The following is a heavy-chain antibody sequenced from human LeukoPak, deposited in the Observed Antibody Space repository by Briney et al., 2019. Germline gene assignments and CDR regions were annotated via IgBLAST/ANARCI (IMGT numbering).Heavy chain of an antibody. CDR1: GLSAYG. D-gene: IGHD1-1*01. V-gene: IGHV3-23*01. Sequence: GGSLRLSCAASGLSAYGMIWVRQAPGKGLEWVSAMSGGGTTTYYADSAKGRFTISQDNSKNTLYLQMNSLRAEDTAIYYCAKKYDNLWYFDFWGQGTLVTVSS. CDR2: MSGGGTTT. CDR3: AKKYDNLWYFDF. J-gene: IGHJ4*02.